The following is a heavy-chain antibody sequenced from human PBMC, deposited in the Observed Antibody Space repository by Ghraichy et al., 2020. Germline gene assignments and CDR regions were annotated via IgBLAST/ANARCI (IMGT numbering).Heavy chain of an antibody. CDR1: GFTFSPYS. J-gene: IGHJ4*02. V-gene: IGHV3-21*01. CDR2: ISSRSTYI. D-gene: IGHD3-22*01. Sequence: GGSLRLSCAASGFTFSPYSMNWVRQAPGKGLEWVSSISSRSTYIYYADSVKGRFTISRDNAKNSLYLQMNSLRAEDTAVYYCARGDSSGYYPGYWGQGTLVTVSS. CDR3: ARGDSSGYYPGY.